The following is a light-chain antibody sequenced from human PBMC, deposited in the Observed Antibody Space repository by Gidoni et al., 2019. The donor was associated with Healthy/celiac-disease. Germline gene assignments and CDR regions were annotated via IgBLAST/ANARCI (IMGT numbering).Light chain of an antibody. CDR3: QQSYSTPYT. CDR2: AAS. V-gene: IGKV1-39*01. CDR1: QSISSY. J-gene: IGKJ2*01. Sequence: DIQITQSPSSLSASVGDRVTLTCRASQSISSYLHWYQQKPGKAPKLLIYAASSLQSGVPSRFSGSGSGTDFTLTISSLQPEDVATYYCQQSYSTPYTFXXXTKLEIK.